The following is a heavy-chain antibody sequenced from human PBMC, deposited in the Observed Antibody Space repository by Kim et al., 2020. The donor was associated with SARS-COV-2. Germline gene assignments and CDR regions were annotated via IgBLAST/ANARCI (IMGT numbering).Heavy chain of an antibody. Sequence: SETLSLTCAVYGGSFSGYYWSWIRQPPGKGLEWIGEINHSGSTNYNPSLKSRVTISVDTSKNQFSLKLSSVTAADTAVYYCARGSARRLRWRYYYYYYGMDVWGQGTTVTVSS. J-gene: IGHJ6*02. CDR1: GGSFSGYY. CDR3: ARGSARRLRWRYYYYYYGMDV. CDR2: INHSGST. V-gene: IGHV4-34*01. D-gene: IGHD4-17*01.